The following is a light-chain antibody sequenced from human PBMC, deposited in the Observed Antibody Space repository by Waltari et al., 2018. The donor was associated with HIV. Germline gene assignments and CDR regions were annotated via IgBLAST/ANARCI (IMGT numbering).Light chain of an antibody. Sequence: EIILTQSPATLSVSPVDTATLSCSASQSISSYVAWYQHTPGQAPRLLIYDASKRATGIPARFSGSGSGTDFTLTVSRLEPEDFAVYYCQQRSNWPSITFGQGTRLEIK. J-gene: IGKJ5*01. CDR2: DAS. V-gene: IGKV3-11*01. CDR1: QSISSY. CDR3: QQRSNWPSIT.